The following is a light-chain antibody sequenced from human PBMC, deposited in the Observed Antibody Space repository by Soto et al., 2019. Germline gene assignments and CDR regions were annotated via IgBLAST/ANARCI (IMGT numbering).Light chain of an antibody. CDR3: QQYASSPLT. Sequence: EIVLTQSPATLSLSPGGRATRSCRASQSVSLTALAWYQHKPGQSPRLLIYGASFRATGTPERFSGSGAGTDFTLTINRLEPEDFAVYYCQQYASSPLTFGGGTKVYIK. V-gene: IGKV3-20*01. CDR2: GAS. J-gene: IGKJ4*01. CDR1: QSVSLTA.